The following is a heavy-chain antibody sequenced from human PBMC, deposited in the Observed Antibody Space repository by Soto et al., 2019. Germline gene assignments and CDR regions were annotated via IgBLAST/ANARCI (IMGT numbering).Heavy chain of an antibody. V-gene: IGHV3-74*01. J-gene: IGHJ6*03. CDR2: INSDGSST. CDR3: AREDYDSSYYMDV. CDR1: GFTFSSYA. Sequence: GGSLRLSCAASGFTFSSYAMSWVRQAPGKGLVWVSRINSDGSSTSYADSVKGRFTISRDNAKNTLYLQMNSLRAEDTAVYYCAREDYDSSYYMDVWGKGTTVTVSS.